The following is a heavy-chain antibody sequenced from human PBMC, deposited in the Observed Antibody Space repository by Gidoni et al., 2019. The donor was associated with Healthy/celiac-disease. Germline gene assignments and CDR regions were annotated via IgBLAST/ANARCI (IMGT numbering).Heavy chain of an antibody. CDR1: GGSLSGYY. Sequence: QVQLQQWGAGLLKPSETLSLTCAVYGGSLSGYYWSWIRQPPGKGLEWIGEINHSGSTNYNPSLKSRVTISVDTSKNQFSLKLSSVTAADTAVYYCARENYYGSGSYSGACDYWGQGTLVTVSS. D-gene: IGHD3-10*01. V-gene: IGHV4-34*01. J-gene: IGHJ4*02. CDR2: INHSGST. CDR3: ARENYYGSGSYSGACDY.